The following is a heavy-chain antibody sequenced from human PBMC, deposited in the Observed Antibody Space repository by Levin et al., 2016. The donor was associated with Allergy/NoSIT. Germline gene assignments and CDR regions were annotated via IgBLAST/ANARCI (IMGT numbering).Heavy chain of an antibody. J-gene: IGHJ6*02. V-gene: IGHV1-2*02. Sequence: WVRQAPGQGLEWMGWINPMSGDTGYGRKFQGRITMTRDTSTAYMELNRLTSDDTAVYYYARGDGSRAYYKYGLDLWGQGTTVTVSS. D-gene: IGHD1-26*01. CDR2: INPMSGDT. CDR3: ARGDGSRAYYKYGLDL.